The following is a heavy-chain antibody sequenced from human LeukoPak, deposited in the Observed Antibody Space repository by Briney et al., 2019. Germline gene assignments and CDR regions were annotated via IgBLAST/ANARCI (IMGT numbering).Heavy chain of an antibody. D-gene: IGHD3-22*01. Sequence: ASVKVSFKASGYTFTSYDINGVRQAAGQGREWMGWMNPNSGNTGYAQKFQGRVTMTRNTSISTAYMELSSLRSEDTAVYYCARAYYDSSGYYYIYYYYGMDVWGQGTTVTVSS. CDR1: GYTFTSYD. CDR3: ARAYYDSSGYYYIYYYYGMDV. J-gene: IGHJ6*02. V-gene: IGHV1-8*01. CDR2: MNPNSGNT.